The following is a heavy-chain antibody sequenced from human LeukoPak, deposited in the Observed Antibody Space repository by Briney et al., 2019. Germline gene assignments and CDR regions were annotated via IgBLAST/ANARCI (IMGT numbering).Heavy chain of an antibody. V-gene: IGHV3-23*01. J-gene: IGHJ4*02. D-gene: IGHD5-12*01. CDR1: GFTFSSYA. Sequence: GGSLRLSCAASGFTFSSYAMSWVRQAPGKGLEWVSAISGSGGSTYYADSVKDRFTISRDNSKNTLYLQMNSLRAEDTAVYYCAKDGVRGYDSPFDYWGQGTLVTVSS. CDR2: ISGSGGST. CDR3: AKDGVRGYDSPFDY.